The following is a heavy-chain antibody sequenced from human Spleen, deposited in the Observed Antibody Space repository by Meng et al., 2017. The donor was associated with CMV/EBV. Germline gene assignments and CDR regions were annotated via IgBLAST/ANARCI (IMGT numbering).Heavy chain of an antibody. Sequence: GESLKISCAASGFTFSSYWMHWVRQAPGKGLVWVSRINSDGSSTSYADSVKGRFTISRDNAKNTLYLQMNSLRAEDTAVYYCAKDGYYDFWSGWQGNWFDPWGQGTLVTVSS. D-gene: IGHD3-3*01. CDR2: INSDGSST. CDR1: GFTFSSYW. V-gene: IGHV3-74*01. J-gene: IGHJ5*02. CDR3: AKDGYYDFWSGWQGNWFDP.